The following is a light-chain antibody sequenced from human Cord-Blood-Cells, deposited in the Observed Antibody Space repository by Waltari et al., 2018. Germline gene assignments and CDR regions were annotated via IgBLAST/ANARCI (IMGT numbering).Light chain of an antibody. CDR2: EGS. CDR3: CSYAGSSTVV. Sequence: QSALTQPASVSGSPGQSFTISCTGTSSDVGSYNLFSWYQPHPGKAPNLMIYEGSKRPSGVSNRFSGSKSGNTASLTISGLQAEDEADYYCCSYAGSSTVVFGGGTKLTVL. CDR1: SSDVGSYNL. V-gene: IGLV2-23*01. J-gene: IGLJ2*01.